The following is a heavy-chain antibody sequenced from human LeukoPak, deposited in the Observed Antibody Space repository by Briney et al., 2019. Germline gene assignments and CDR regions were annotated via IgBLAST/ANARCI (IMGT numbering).Heavy chain of an antibody. J-gene: IGHJ4*02. V-gene: IGHV4-34*01. CDR2: INHSGST. D-gene: IGHD5-12*01. Sequence: SETLSLTCAVYGGSFSGYYWSWIRQPPGKGLEWIGEINHSGSTNYNPSLKSRVTISVDTSKNQFSLKLSSATAADTAVYYCARLFRYSGSDDYWGQGTLVTVSS. CDR3: ARLFRYSGSDDY. CDR1: GGSFSGYY.